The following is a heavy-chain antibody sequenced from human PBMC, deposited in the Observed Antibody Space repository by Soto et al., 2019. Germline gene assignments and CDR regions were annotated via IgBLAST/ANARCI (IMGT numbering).Heavy chain of an antibody. CDR3: ARDVNERKAAAGTSYYYYYMDV. J-gene: IGHJ6*03. Sequence: GASVKVSCKASGYTFTGYYMHWVRQAPGQGLEWMGWINPNSGGTNYAQKFQGWVTMTRDTSISTAYMELSRLRSDDTAVYYCARDVNERKAAAGTSYYYYYMDVWGKGTTVTVSS. CDR1: GYTFTGYY. D-gene: IGHD6-13*01. CDR2: INPNSGGT. V-gene: IGHV1-2*04.